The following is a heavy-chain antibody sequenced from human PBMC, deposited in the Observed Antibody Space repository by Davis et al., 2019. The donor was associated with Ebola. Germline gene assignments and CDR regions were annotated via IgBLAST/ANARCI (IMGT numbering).Heavy chain of an antibody. J-gene: IGHJ1*01. CDR3: VCSGYLEYFQH. CDR2: IKSKTDGGTT. Sequence: GESLKIPCAASGFTFSNAWMSWVRQAPGKGLEWVGRIKSKTDGGTTDYAAPVKGRFTISRDDSENTLYLQMNSLRAEDTAVYYCVCSGYLEYFQHWGQGTLVTVSS. V-gene: IGHV3-15*01. CDR1: GFTFSNAW. D-gene: IGHD3-22*01.